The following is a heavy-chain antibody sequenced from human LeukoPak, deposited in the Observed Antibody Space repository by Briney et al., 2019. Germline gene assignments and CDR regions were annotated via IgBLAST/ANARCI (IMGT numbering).Heavy chain of an antibody. CDR1: GFSIRTFW. CDR3: AKGNGFGVVIALDY. V-gene: IGHV3-7*03. Sequence: GGSLRLSCVASGFSIRTFWMTWVRQAPGKGLEWVANIKQDGSEKYYVDSVKGRFTISRDNSKNTLYLQMNSLRAEDTTVYYCAKGNGFGVVIALDYWGQGTLVTVSS. CDR2: IKQDGSEK. D-gene: IGHD3-3*01. J-gene: IGHJ4*02.